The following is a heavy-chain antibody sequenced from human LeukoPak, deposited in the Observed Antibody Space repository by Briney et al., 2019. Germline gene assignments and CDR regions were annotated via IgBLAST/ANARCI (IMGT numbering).Heavy chain of an antibody. CDR2: ITAYNGDT. CDR3: AKDQGGCSGGNCYPHY. V-gene: IGHV1-18*01. D-gene: IGHD2-15*01. CDR1: GYSFARYG. J-gene: IGHJ4*02. Sequence: ASVKVSCKASGYSFARYGITWVRQAPGQGLEWMGWITAYNGDTKSAQKFQGRLTMTTDASTSTPNMELKSLRSDDTAVYYCAKDQGGCSGGNCYPHYWGQGTLVTVSS.